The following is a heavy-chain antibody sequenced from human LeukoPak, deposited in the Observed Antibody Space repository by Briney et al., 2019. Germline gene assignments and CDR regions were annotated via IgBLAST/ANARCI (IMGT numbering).Heavy chain of an antibody. CDR3: ARGGARGYYGSGSLGSYYYYGMDV. CDR2: IYHSGST. J-gene: IGHJ6*02. Sequence: KPSQTLSLTCAVSGGSISSGGYSWSWIRQPPGKGLEWIGYIYHSGSTYYNPSLKSRVTISADRSKNQFSLKLSSVTAADTAVYYCARGGARGYYGSGSLGSYYYYGMDVWGQGTTVTVSS. V-gene: IGHV4-30-2*01. CDR1: GGSISSGGYS. D-gene: IGHD3-10*01.